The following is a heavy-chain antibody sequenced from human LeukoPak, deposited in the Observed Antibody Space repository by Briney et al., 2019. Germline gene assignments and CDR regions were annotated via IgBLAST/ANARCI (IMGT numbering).Heavy chain of an antibody. J-gene: IGHJ4*02. D-gene: IGHD3-10*01. CDR2: IYYSGST. Sequence: SQTLSLTCTVSGGSISSGGYYWSWIPQPPGKGLEWNGYIYYSGSTYYNPSLKSRVTISVDTSKNQFSLKLSSVTAADTAVYYCAALLLWFGELPYWGQGTLVTVSS. CDR3: AALLLWFGELPY. CDR1: GGSISSGGYY. V-gene: IGHV4-31*03.